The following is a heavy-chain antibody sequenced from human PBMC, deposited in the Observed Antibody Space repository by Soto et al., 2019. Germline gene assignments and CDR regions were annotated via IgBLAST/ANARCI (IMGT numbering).Heavy chain of an antibody. V-gene: IGHV5-51*01. CDR2: IYPGDSET. CDR1: GYDFARYW. Sequence: EVQLVQSGAEVKKPGESLKISCKGSGYDFARYWIGWVRQMPGKGLDWMGIIYPGDSETRYSPSFQGQVPISVDNSTNTAYLQWSTLKASDTAMYYCTSPLITIRGLMRLGAFDIWGQGTKVTVSS. D-gene: IGHD3-16*01. J-gene: IGHJ3*02. CDR3: TSPLITIRGLMRLGAFDI.